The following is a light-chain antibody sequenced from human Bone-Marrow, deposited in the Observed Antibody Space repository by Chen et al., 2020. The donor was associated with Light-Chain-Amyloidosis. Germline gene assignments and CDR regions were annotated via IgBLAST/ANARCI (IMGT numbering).Light chain of an antibody. CDR3: QSADSSCSDEVI. Sequence: SYELTQPPSVSVSPGQTARITCSGDDLPTKYAYWYQQKPGQAPVLVIHTDTERPSGISERFSGSRSGATATLTISGVQAEDEADYHCQSADSSCSDEVIFGGGTKLTVL. CDR2: TDT. CDR1: DLPTKY. V-gene: IGLV3-25*03. J-gene: IGLJ2*01.